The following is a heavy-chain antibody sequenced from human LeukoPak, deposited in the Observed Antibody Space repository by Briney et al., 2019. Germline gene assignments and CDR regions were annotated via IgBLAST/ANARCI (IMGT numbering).Heavy chain of an antibody. J-gene: IGHJ4*02. Sequence: ASVKVSCKVSGYTLTELSMHWVRQAPGKGLEWMGGFDPEDGETIYAQKFQGRVTMTEDTSTDTAYMELSSLRSEDSAVYYCATLTGFQLRPYYFDYWGQGTLVTVSS. D-gene: IGHD3-9*01. CDR3: ATLTGFQLRPYYFDY. CDR1: GYTLTELS. CDR2: FDPEDGET. V-gene: IGHV1-24*01.